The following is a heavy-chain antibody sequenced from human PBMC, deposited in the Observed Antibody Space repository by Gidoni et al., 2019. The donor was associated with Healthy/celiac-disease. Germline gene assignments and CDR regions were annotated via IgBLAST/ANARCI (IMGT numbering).Heavy chain of an antibody. D-gene: IGHD2-15*01. CDR3: ARVLCWDGSCYGGDWGDY. Sequence: QVQLVQSGAEVKKPGASVKVSCKASGYTFTSYGISWVRQAPGQGLEWMGWISAYNGNTNYAQKLQGRVTMTTDTPTSTAYMELRSLRSDDTAVYYCARVLCWDGSCYGGDWGDYWGQGTLVTVSS. CDR2: ISAYNGNT. J-gene: IGHJ4*02. V-gene: IGHV1-18*01. CDR1: GYTFTSYG.